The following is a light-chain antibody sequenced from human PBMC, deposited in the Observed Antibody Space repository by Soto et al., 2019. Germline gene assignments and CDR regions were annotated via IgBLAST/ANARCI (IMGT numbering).Light chain of an antibody. CDR3: QKYNSVPLT. CDR1: QAISNY. CDR2: AAS. J-gene: IGKJ1*01. V-gene: IGKV1-27*01. Sequence: DIQMTQSPSSLSASVGDRVTITCRASQAISNYLDWYQQKPGKVPKLLIYAASTLQSGVPSRFSGSGSGTDFTLTISSLQPEDVATYYCQKYNSVPLTCGQGTKVEIK.